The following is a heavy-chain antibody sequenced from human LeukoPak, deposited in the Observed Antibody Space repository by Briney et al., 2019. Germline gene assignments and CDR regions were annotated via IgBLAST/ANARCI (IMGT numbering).Heavy chain of an antibody. D-gene: IGHD6-19*01. CDR2: ISAYNGNT. V-gene: IGHV1-18*01. CDR3: ARDGPYSSGWYYFDY. CDR1: GGSFTSYP. Sequence: ASVKVSCKASGGSFTSYPISWVRQAPGQGLEWMGWISAYNGNTNYAQKLQGRVTMTTDTSTSTAYMELRSLRSDDTAVYYCARDGPYSSGWYYFDYWGQGTLVTVSS. J-gene: IGHJ4*02.